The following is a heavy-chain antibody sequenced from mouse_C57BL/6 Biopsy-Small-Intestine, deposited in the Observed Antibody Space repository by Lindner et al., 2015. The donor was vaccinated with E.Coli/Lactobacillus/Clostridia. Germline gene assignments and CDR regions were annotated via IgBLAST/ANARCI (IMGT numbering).Heavy chain of an antibody. Sequence: SVKVSCKASGYTFTAYGITWVRQAPGQGLEWMGWISGQDGKTNYAQKLQGRVTMTTDTSTNTAYMELRSLRSDDTAVYYCARDPPRTKRFLEWSVLDYWGQGTRATVSS. CDR2: ISGQDGKT. D-gene: IGHD1-3*01. V-gene: IGHV14-2*01. J-gene: IGHJ4*01. CDR1: GYTFTAYG. CDR3: ARDPPRTKRFLEWSVLDY.